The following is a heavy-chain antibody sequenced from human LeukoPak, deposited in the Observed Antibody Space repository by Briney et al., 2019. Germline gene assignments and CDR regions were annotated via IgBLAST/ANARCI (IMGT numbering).Heavy chain of an antibody. Sequence: PGGSLRLSCAASGFRFSSYGMHWVRQAPGKGLEWEAVISYDGSNKYYADSVKGRFTISRDKSKNTLDLQMNSLRAEDTAVYYCAKDGSITAAGGFDPWGQGTLVTVSS. V-gene: IGHV3-30*18. D-gene: IGHD6-13*01. CDR2: ISYDGSNK. CDR1: GFRFSSYG. J-gene: IGHJ5*02. CDR3: AKDGSITAAGGFDP.